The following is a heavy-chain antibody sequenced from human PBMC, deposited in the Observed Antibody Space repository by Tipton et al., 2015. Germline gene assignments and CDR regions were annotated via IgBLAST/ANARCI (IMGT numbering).Heavy chain of an antibody. CDR1: GYSFSKYW. Sequence: VQLVQSGAEVKKAGESLKISCRASGYSFSKYWIVWVRQKPETGLEWMGIIYPDDSDTRYSPSFEGQVTFSVDKSITTAYLQWSRLKAPDTATYYCARHFPEMEYALDIWGQGTTVIVSS. J-gene: IGHJ3*02. CDR2: IYPDDSDT. D-gene: IGHD1-1*01. CDR3: ARHFPEMEYALDI. V-gene: IGHV5-51*01.